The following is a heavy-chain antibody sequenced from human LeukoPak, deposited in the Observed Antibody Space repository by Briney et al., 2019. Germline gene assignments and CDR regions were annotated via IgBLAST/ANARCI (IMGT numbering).Heavy chain of an antibody. V-gene: IGHV4-59*08. Sequence: SETLSLTCSVSGGSLSTYYWSWIRQPPGKGLEWIGYIHYSGSTNYNPSLKSRVTISEDTSKNQFSLKLSSVTAADTAVYYCARRVSSWFFDYWGQGTLVTVSS. CDR3: ARRVSSWFFDY. CDR2: IHYSGST. D-gene: IGHD6-13*01. J-gene: IGHJ4*02. CDR1: GGSLSTYY.